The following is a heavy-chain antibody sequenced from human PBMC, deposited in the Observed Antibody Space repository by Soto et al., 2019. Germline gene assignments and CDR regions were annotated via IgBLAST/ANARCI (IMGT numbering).Heavy chain of an antibody. CDR1: GYTFTAYY. D-gene: IGHD2-21*02. CDR2: INPKTGDT. V-gene: IGHV1-2*02. CDR3: ARQLAYCGCDCYTDPIDY. Sequence: QAQLVQSGAEVKKPGASVKVSCKTSGYTFTAYYIHWVRQAPGQGLEWLGWINPKTGDTKYAQKFQGRVTMTGDTSITTAYMELGRLRSDVTAVYYCARQLAYCGCDCYTDPIDYWGQGTLVTVSS. J-gene: IGHJ4*02.